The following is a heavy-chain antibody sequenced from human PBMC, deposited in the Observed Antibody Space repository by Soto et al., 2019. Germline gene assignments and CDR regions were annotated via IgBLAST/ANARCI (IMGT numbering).Heavy chain of an antibody. D-gene: IGHD6-6*01. CDR1: GGTFSSYA. Sequence: QVQLVQSGAEVKKPGSSVKVSCRASGGTFSSYAVSWVRQAPGQGLEWMGVIIPLLNTPKYVEKFQGRVTITADASATTAYLELSSLTSEDTAVYYCARESSSPNYYYYGMDVWGQGPTVTVSS. CDR3: ARESSSPNYYYYGMDV. J-gene: IGHJ6*02. V-gene: IGHV1-69*01. CDR2: IIPLLNTP.